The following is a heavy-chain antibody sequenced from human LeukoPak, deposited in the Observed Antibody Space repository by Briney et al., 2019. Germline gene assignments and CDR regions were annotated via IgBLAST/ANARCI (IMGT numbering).Heavy chain of an antibody. J-gene: IGHJ4*02. CDR2: MYYSGST. Sequence: SETLSLTCTVSGGSIGSTIYYWAWIRQPPGKGLEWIGSMYYSGSTYYNPSLKSRVTISVDTSKNQFSLKLSSVTAADTAVYYCARGAETYYYGSGRPSDYWGQGTLVTVSS. D-gene: IGHD3-10*01. V-gene: IGHV4-39*07. CDR1: GGSIGSTIYY. CDR3: ARGAETYYYGSGRPSDY.